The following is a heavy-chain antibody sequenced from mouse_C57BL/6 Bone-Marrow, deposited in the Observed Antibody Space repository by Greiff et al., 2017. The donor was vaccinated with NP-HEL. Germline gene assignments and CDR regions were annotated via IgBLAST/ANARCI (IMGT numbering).Heavy chain of an antibody. D-gene: IGHD2-4*01. CDR2: IYPRSGNT. CDR3: ARSPTYDCDSSWFAY. Sequence: QVQLQQSGAELARPGASVKLSCKASGYTFTSYGISWVKQRTGQGLEWIGEIYPRSGNTYYNEKFKGKATLTADKSSSTAYMELRSLTSEDSAVYFCARSPTYDCDSSWFAYWGQGTLVTVSA. V-gene: IGHV1-81*01. CDR1: GYTFTSYG. J-gene: IGHJ3*01.